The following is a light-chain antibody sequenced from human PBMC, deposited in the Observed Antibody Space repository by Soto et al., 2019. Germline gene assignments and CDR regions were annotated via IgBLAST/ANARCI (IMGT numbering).Light chain of an antibody. Sequence: DIQMTQSPSTLSASVGDRVTITCRASQSVSIWLAWYQQKPGKAPKLLIYKASSLESGVPSRFSGSGSGTEFTLTISSLQPDDYATYYCQQYETYPRTFGQGTKVEIK. J-gene: IGKJ1*01. CDR2: KAS. CDR3: QQYETYPRT. V-gene: IGKV1-5*03. CDR1: QSVSIW.